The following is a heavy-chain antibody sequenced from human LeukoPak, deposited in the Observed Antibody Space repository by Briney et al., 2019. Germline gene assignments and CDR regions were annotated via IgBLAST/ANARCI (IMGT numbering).Heavy chain of an antibody. CDR3: ARQYNWKFGAFDI. CDR1: GGSFSGYY. CDR2: INHSGST. Sequence: SETLSLTCAVYGGSFSGYYWSWIRQPPGKGLEWIGEINHSGSTNYNPSLKGRVTISVDTSKNQFSLKLSSVTAADTAVYYCARQYNWKFGAFDIWGQGTMVTVSS. V-gene: IGHV4-34*01. J-gene: IGHJ3*02. D-gene: IGHD1-1*01.